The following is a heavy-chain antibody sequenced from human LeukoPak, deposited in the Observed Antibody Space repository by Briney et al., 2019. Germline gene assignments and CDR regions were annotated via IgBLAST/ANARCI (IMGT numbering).Heavy chain of an antibody. V-gene: IGHV3-23*01. CDR3: AKRRHGVVAGRYYFDY. CDR2: ISGGGGST. Sequence: GGSLRLSCAASGFTFSSYAMDWVRQAPGKGLEWVSVISGGGGSTYYADSVKGRFTISRDNSKNTLYLQMNSLRAEDTAVYYCAKRRHGVVAGRYYFDYWGQGTLSPSPQ. J-gene: IGHJ4*02. D-gene: IGHD6-19*01. CDR1: GFTFSSYA.